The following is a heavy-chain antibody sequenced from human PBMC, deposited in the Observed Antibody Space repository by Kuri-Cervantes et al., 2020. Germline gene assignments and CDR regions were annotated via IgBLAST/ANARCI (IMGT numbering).Heavy chain of an antibody. CDR3: AKDLNHYGDYEVDY. V-gene: IGHV3-48*04. CDR2: ISSSSSTI. CDR1: GFIFSDYT. D-gene: IGHD4-17*01. Sequence: GESLKISCAASGFIFSDYTMNWVRQAPGKGLEWISYISSSSSTIYYADSVKGRFTISRDNAKNSLYLQMNSLRAEDTALYYCAKDLNHYGDYEVDYWGQGTLVTVSS. J-gene: IGHJ4*02.